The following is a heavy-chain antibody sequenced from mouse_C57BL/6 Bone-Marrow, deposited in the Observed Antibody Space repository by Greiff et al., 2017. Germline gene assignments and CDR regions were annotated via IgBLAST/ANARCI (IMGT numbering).Heavy chain of an antibody. Sequence: EVQLQESGTVLARPGASVKMSCKTSGYTFTSYWMHWVKQRPGQGLEWIGAIYPGNSDTSYNQKFKGKAKLTAVTSASTAYMELRSLANEDSAVYYCLYYGSSYGYWGQGNTRTVSS. CDR3: LYYGSSYGY. V-gene: IGHV1-5*01. J-gene: IGHJ2*01. CDR1: GYTFTSYW. D-gene: IGHD1-1*01. CDR2: IYPGNSDT.